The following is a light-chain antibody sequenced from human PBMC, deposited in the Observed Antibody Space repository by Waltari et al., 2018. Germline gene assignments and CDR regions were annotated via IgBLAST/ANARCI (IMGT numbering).Light chain of an antibody. Sequence: QSVLTRPPSISVAPGQQVTTSCPGSSSNIGHNYVSWFHRLPGTAPTLLIYETNQRPSRLPYRCPGPNPRPPAPPAITGLHPGHEAPYYCGPWDRRPNNRVFGGGTKGTVL. CDR3: GPWDRRPNNRV. V-gene: IGLV1-51*02. CDR2: ETN. CDR1: SSNIGHNY. J-gene: IGLJ3*02.